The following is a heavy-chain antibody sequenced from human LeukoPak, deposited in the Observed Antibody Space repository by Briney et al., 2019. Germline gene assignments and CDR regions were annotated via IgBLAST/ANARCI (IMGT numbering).Heavy chain of an antibody. Sequence: SETLSLTCTASGGSISSYYWSWIRQPPGKGLEWLGYIYYSGSTNYNPSLKSRVTISVDTSKNQFSLKLSSVTAADTAVYYCARESSGSYFDYWGQGTLVTVSS. CDR2: IYYSGST. CDR3: ARESSGSYFDY. J-gene: IGHJ4*02. CDR1: GGSISSYY. V-gene: IGHV4-59*01. D-gene: IGHD1-26*01.